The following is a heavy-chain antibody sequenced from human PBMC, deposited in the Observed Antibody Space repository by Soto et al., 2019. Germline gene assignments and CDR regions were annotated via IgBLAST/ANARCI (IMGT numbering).Heavy chain of an antibody. Sequence: EQLVESGGGLVQPGGSLTLSCAASELSFSDSPIHWVRQASGKGLQWVGRVRSKAYDYATAYAASVKCRFTISRDDSSNTAYLQMNSLRIEDTAVYYCTRGGSHTWRLDPWGQGTLVTV. D-gene: IGHD1-26*01. CDR2: VRSKAYDYAT. J-gene: IGHJ5*02. CDR1: ELSFSDSP. CDR3: TRGGSHTWRLDP. V-gene: IGHV3-73*01.